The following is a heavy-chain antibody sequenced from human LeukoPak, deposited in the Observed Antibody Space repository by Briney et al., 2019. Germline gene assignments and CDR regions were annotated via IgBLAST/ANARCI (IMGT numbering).Heavy chain of an antibody. J-gene: IGHJ5*02. CDR2: IYYSGST. Sequence: SETLSLTCTVSGGSISSYYWSWIRQPPGKGLEWIGYIYYSGSTNYNPSLKSRVTISVDTSKNQFSLKLSPVTAADTAVYYCARAPVVGDGYTWGQGTLVTVSS. CDR3: ARAPVVGDGYT. D-gene: IGHD5-24*01. V-gene: IGHV4-59*01. CDR1: GGSISSYY.